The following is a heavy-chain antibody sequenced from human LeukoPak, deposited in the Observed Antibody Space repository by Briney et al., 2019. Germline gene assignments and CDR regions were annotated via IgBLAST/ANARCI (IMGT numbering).Heavy chain of an antibody. V-gene: IGHV1-18*01. CDR3: ARTDYSEYYYYGTDV. CDR2: ISAYNGNT. CDR1: GDTFTSYG. Sequence: ASVKVSCRASGDTFTSYGISWVRQAPGQGLEWMGWISAYNGNTNYAQKLHRRVTMTTDTSTSTAYMELRSLRSDDTAVYYCARTDYSEYYYYGTDVWGQGTTVTVPS. D-gene: IGHD4-11*01. J-gene: IGHJ6*02.